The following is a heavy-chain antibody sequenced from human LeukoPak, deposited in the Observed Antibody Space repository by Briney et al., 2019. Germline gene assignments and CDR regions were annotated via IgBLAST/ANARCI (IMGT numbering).Heavy chain of an antibody. CDR2: ISSSGSYR. CDR1: GFTFTTYS. V-gene: IGHV3-21*01. D-gene: IGHD2-15*01. J-gene: IGHJ4*02. CDR3: AKCSGGSYYHSDDY. Sequence: KPGGSLRLPCAGAGFTFTTYSMNWVRQAPGKGLEWVSSISSSGSYRYYADSVKGRFTISRDNAKKSLYLQMNSLRAEDTAVYYCAKCSGGSYYHSDDYWGQGTLVTVSS.